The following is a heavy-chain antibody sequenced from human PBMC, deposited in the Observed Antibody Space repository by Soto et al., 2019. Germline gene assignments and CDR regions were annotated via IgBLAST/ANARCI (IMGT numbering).Heavy chain of an antibody. J-gene: IGHJ4*02. CDR3: TQIYGSGSWGWYFHS. D-gene: IGHD1-26*01. V-gene: IGHV2-5*02. Sequence: QITLRESGPSLVKPTETLTLTCTFSGFSLTTTGVGVGWIRQPPGKALEWLAVVFWDDGERYSPSLKSRVTXPXAXSXXQVVLTMTNMDPVDTATYYCTQIYGSGSWGWYFHSWGQGTLVTVSS. CDR2: VFWDDGE. CDR1: GFSLTTTGVG.